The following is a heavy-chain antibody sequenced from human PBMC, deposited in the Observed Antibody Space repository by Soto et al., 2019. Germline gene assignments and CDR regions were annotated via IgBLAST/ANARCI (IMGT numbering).Heavy chain of an antibody. Sequence: SVPLCLTSSVSGGSIVSYFWTCIRQPPGKGLEWIGYVHYTGSTNYNPSLKSRVTISVDTSKNQFSLKLNSVTAADMAVYSCAHTVGFREPLAPWRQGTLVTVSS. CDR2: VHYTGST. D-gene: IGHD1-26*01. CDR3: AHTVGFREPLAP. V-gene: IGHV4-59*01. CDR1: GGSIVSYF. J-gene: IGHJ5*02.